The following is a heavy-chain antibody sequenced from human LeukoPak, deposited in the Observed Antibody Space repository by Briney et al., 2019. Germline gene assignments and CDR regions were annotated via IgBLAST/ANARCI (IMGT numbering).Heavy chain of an antibody. Sequence: PGGSLRLSCAASGFTFSDYYMSWIRQAPGKGLEWVSVISGSGESTIYADSVKGRITISRDNSKNTLYLQMNSLRAEDTAVYYCAKAIYASGSPYTSIDYWGQGTLVTVSS. V-gene: IGHV3-23*01. CDR3: AKAIYASGSPYTSIDY. D-gene: IGHD3-10*01. CDR1: GFTFSDYY. J-gene: IGHJ4*02. CDR2: ISGSGEST.